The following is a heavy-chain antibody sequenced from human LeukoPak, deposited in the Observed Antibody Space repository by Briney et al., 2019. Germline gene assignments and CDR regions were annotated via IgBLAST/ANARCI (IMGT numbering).Heavy chain of an antibody. CDR1: GFTFSNYG. CDR2: IQFDGSNK. D-gene: IGHD1-1*01. V-gene: IGHV3-30*02. CDR3: AMTYGNDLDF. J-gene: IGHJ4*02. Sequence: GGSLRLSCAASGFTFSNYGMHWVRQAPGKGLERVTFIQFDGSNKYDADSVKGRFTISRDNSKNILYLQMDSLRADDTAVYYCAMTYGNDLDFWGQGTLVTVSS.